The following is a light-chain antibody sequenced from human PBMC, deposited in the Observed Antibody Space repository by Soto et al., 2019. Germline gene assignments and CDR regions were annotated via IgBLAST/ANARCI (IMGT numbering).Light chain of an antibody. CDR1: SSDVGAYNY. J-gene: IGLJ3*02. CDR3: SSYTRSSSWV. V-gene: IGLV2-14*01. Sequence: QSALTQPASVSGSPGQSITISCNGTSSDVGAYNYVSWYQQHSGKAPKLIIYEVTNRPSGVSNRFSASKSGNTASLTIFGLQSEDEADYYCSSYTRSSSWVFGGGTKLPVL. CDR2: EVT.